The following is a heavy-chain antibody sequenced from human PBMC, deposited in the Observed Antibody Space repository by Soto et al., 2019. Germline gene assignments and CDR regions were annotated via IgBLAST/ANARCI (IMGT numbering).Heavy chain of an antibody. D-gene: IGHD2-15*01. J-gene: IGHJ6*02. CDR1: AGTFINYA. V-gene: IGHV1-69*01. Sequence: QGQLVQSGAAVKRTGSSVKVSCKASAGTFINYAITWVRQAPGQGLEWMGGIIPMFVITNYAQEFQGRVTITADDSASTASMELSSLRSEDTAVYYCVPRQPSEITGGPGMDVWGQGTTVTVS. CDR3: VPRQPSEITGGPGMDV. CDR2: IIPMFVIT.